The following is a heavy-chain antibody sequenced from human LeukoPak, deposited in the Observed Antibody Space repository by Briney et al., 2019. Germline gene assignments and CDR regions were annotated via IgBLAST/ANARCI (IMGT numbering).Heavy chain of an antibody. CDR1: GYTFTSYG. CDR3: ARGTELYYYDSSGYRY. D-gene: IGHD3-22*01. Sequence: GASVKVSCKASGYTFTSYGISWVRQAPGQGLEWMGWINTNTGNPTYAQGFTGRFVFSLDTSVSTAYLQISSLKAEDTAVYYCARGTELYYYDSSGYRYWGQGTLVTVSS. J-gene: IGHJ4*02. CDR2: INTNTGNP. V-gene: IGHV7-4-1*02.